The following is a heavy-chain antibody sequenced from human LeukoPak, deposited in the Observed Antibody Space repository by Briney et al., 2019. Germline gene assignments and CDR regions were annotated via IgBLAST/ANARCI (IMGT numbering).Heavy chain of an antibody. V-gene: IGHV1-18*01. Sequence: ASVKVSCKTSGYIFRNYAISWVRQAPGQGPEWVGWINPFNADAKYAQKFQGRVTMTTDTSTSTAYLELRCLRYDDTAVYYCARGEKSYAYWGQGTLVTVSS. CDR1: GYIFRNYA. J-gene: IGHJ4*02. D-gene: IGHD2-2*01. CDR2: INPFNADA. CDR3: ARGEKSYAY.